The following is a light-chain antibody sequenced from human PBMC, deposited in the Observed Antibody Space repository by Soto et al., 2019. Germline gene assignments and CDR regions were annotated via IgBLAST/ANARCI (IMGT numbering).Light chain of an antibody. CDR2: DAS. CDR1: QSVGSY. CDR3: QQRSNWLT. Sequence: EIVLTQSPATLSLSPGERATLSCRASQSVGSYLAWYQQKPGQAPRLLIYDASNRATGIPARFSGSVSGTDFTLTISSLEPEYFAVYFCQQRSNWLTFGGGTKVEIK. J-gene: IGKJ4*01. V-gene: IGKV3-11*01.